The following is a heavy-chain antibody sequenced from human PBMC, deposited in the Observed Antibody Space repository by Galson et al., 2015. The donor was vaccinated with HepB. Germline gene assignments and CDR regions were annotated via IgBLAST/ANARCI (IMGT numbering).Heavy chain of an antibody. CDR3: AAGQTYYGSGTFSPFGP. D-gene: IGHD3-10*01. Sequence: SLRLSCAASGFNFGTYTMRWVRQAPGKGLDWVAVISYDGTNQFYTDSVKGRFSVSRDNSKNTLYLQMNSLRPEDTAMYYCAAGQTYYGSGTFSPFGPWGQGTLVTVSS. V-gene: IGHV3-30-3*01. CDR1: GFNFGTYT. CDR2: ISYDGTNQ. J-gene: IGHJ5*02.